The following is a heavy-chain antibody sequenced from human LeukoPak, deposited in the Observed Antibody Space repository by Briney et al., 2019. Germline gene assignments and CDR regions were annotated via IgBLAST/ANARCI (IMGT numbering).Heavy chain of an antibody. V-gene: IGHV3-48*01. Sequence: GGSLRLSCAASGFTFSSYSMNWVRQAPGKGLEWVSYISSSSSTIYYADSVKGRFTISRDNSKNTLYLQMNSLRAEDTAVYYCAKADGGHVVDYWGQGTLVTVSS. CDR3: AKADGGHVVDY. CDR2: ISSSSSTI. CDR1: GFTFSSYS. D-gene: IGHD3-16*01. J-gene: IGHJ4*02.